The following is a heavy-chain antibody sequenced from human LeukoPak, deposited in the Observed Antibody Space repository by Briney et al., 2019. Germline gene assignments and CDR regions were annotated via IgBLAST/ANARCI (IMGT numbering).Heavy chain of an antibody. Sequence: GGSLRLSCAASGFTFSSYSMNWVRQAPGKGLERVSYISSSSSTIYYADSVKGRFTISRDNAKNSLYLQMNSLRDEDTAVYYCARDRGYDFWSGYYGFDYWGQGTLVTVSS. CDR3: ARDRGYDFWSGYYGFDY. J-gene: IGHJ4*02. CDR2: ISSSSSTI. D-gene: IGHD3-3*01. CDR1: GFTFSSYS. V-gene: IGHV3-48*02.